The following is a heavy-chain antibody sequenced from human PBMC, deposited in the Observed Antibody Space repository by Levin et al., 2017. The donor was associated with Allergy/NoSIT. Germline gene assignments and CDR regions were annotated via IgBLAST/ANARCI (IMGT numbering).Heavy chain of an antibody. CDR2: INHSGST. J-gene: IGHJ6*02. CDR1: GGSFSGYY. D-gene: IGHD3-16*02. Sequence: GSLRLSCAVYGGSFSGYYWSWIRQPPGKGLEWIGEINHSGSTNYNPSLKSRVTISVDTSKNQFSLKLSSVTAADTAVYYCARGFMITFGGVIAIRGYYYGMDVWGQGTTVTVSS. V-gene: IGHV4-34*01. CDR3: ARGFMITFGGVIAIRGYYYGMDV.